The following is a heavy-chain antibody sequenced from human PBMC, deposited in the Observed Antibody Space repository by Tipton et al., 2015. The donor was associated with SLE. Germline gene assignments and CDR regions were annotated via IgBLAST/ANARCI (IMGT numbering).Heavy chain of an antibody. Sequence: QLVQSGAEVKKPGASVKVSCKASGYTFTSYGISWVRQAPGHGLEWMGWISAYNGNTNYAQKLQGRVTMTTDTSTSTAYMELRSLRSDDTAVYYCARFRPSRTKTITIFEHWGQGTLVTVSS. CDR1: GYTFTSYG. J-gene: IGHJ1*01. CDR2: ISAYNGNT. V-gene: IGHV1-18*01. D-gene: IGHD3-3*01. CDR3: ARFRPSRTKTITIFEH.